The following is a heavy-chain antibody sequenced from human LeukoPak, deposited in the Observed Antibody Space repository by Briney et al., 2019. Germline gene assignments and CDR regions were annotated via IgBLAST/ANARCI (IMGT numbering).Heavy chain of an antibody. CDR3: ARELSGSISRHFDY. D-gene: IGHD2-15*01. Sequence: PGGSLRLSCAASGFTFSNYWMHWVRQAPGKGPVWVSRINTDGNITTYADSAKGRFSISRDNAKNALYLQMNSLRAEDTAVFYCARELSGSISRHFDYWGQGTLVTVSS. V-gene: IGHV3-74*01. CDR2: INTDGNIT. CDR1: GFTFSNYW. J-gene: IGHJ4*02.